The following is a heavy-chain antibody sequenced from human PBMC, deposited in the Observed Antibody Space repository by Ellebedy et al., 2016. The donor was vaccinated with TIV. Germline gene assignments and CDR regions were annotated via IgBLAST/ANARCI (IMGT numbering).Heavy chain of an antibody. CDR2: ISSSSSYI. CDR1: GFTFSSYS. D-gene: IGHD5-18*01. V-gene: IGHV3-21*01. Sequence: GESLKISXAASGFTFSSYSMNWVRQAPGKGLEWVSSISSSSSYIYYADSVKGRFTISRDNAKNSLYLQMNSLRAEDTAVYYCAGRMDTAMVAPIDYWGQGTLVTVSS. J-gene: IGHJ4*02. CDR3: AGRMDTAMVAPIDY.